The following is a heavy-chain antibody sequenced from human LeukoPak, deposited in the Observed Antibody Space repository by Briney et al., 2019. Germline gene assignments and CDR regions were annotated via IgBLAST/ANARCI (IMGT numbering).Heavy chain of an antibody. J-gene: IGHJ6*03. D-gene: IGHD5-18*01. Sequence: ASVKVSCKVSGYTLTESSMHWVRQAPGKGLEWMGGFDPEDGETIYAQKFQGRVTMTEDTSTDTAYMELSSLRSEDTAVYYCATSGYSYGPDYYYMDVWGKGTTVTVSS. CDR3: ATSGYSYGPDYYYMDV. CDR2: FDPEDGET. CDR1: GYTLTESS. V-gene: IGHV1-24*01.